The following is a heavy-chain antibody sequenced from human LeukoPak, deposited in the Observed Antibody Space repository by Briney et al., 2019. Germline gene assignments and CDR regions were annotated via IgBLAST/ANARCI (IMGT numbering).Heavy chain of an antibody. J-gene: IGHJ4*02. CDR2: IIPILGIA. Sequence: ASVKVSCKTSGGTFSSYAISWVRQAPGQGLEWMGRIIPILGIANYAQKFQGRVTITADKSTSTAYMGLSSLRSEDTAVYYCATSDSGLWDYWGQGTLVTVSS. CDR3: ATSDSGLWDY. V-gene: IGHV1-69*04. D-gene: IGHD3-16*01. CDR1: GGTFSSYA.